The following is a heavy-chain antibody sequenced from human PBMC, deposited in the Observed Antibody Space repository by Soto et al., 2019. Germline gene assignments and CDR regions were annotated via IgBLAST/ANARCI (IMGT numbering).Heavy chain of an antibody. D-gene: IGHD5-18*01. CDR1: GGSIRSYY. J-gene: IGHJ4*02. CDR2: IYYSGST. CDR3: ARDSYNFAD. V-gene: IGHV4-59*01. Sequence: PSETLSLTCTVSGGSIRSYYWSWIRLPPGKGLEWIGYIYYSGSTDYNPSLKSRVTISVDTSKNQFSLKLRSVTAADTAVYYCARDSYNFADWGKGLSVTASS.